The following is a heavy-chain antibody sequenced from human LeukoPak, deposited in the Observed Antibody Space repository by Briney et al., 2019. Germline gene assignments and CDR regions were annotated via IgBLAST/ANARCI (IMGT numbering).Heavy chain of an antibody. D-gene: IGHD1-26*01. CDR3: ARDRPWELGHNWFDP. CDR1: GGSISSGGYY. CDR2: IYYSGST. Sequence: SQTLSLTCTVSGGSISSGGYYWSWIRQHPGKGLEWIGYIYYSGSTYYNPSLKSRVTISVDTSKNQFSLKLSSVTAADTAVYYCARDRPWELGHNWFDPWGQGTLVTVSS. J-gene: IGHJ5*02. V-gene: IGHV4-31*03.